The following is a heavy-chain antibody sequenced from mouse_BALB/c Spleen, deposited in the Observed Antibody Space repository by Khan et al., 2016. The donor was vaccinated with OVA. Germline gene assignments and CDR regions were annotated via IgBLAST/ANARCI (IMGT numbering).Heavy chain of an antibody. V-gene: IGHV1S132*01. D-gene: IGHD2-1*01. CDR1: GYTFTSYW. J-gene: IGHJ3*01. Sequence: QVQLQQSGAELVKPGASVKLSCKTSGYTFTSYWIQWVKQRPGQGLGWIGQIFPGTGTTYYNENFKGKATLTVDTSSNTAYMQFSSLTSEDSAVYFCARGYFGNSEFAYWGQGTLVTDSP. CDR2: IFPGTGTT. CDR3: ARGYFGNSEFAY.